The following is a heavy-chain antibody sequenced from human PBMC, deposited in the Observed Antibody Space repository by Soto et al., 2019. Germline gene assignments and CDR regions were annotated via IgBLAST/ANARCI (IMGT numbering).Heavy chain of an antibody. V-gene: IGHV5-10-1*01. Sequence: PGESMKISCKGSGYSFAGYWITWVRQKPGKGLEWMGRIDPSDSQTYYSPSFRGHVTISATKSITTVFLQWSSLRASDTAMYYCARQIYDSDTGPNFQYYFDSWGQGTPVTVSS. CDR3: ARQIYDSDTGPNFQYYFDS. CDR1: GYSFAGYW. J-gene: IGHJ4*02. D-gene: IGHD3-22*01. CDR2: IDPSDSQT.